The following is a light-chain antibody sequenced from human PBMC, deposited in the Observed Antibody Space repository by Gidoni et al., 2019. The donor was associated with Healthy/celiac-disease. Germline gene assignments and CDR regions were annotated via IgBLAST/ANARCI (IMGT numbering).Light chain of an antibody. Sequence: EIAMTQSTATLPVSPGERATLSCRASQSVSSNLAWYQQKPGQAPRLLIYGASTRATGIPARFSGSGSGTEFTLTISSLQSEDFAVYYCQQYNNWPPITFGPGTRLEIK. CDR2: GAS. J-gene: IGKJ5*01. CDR3: QQYNNWPPIT. CDR1: QSVSSN. V-gene: IGKV3-15*01.